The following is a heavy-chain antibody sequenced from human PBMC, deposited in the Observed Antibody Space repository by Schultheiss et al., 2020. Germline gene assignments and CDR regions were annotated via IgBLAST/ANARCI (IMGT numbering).Heavy chain of an antibody. D-gene: IGHD3-3*01. V-gene: IGHV3-7*01. CDR3: ADIGGVM. Sequence: SCVASGFTFTNYWMTSVRQAPGKGLEWVANINKGGNEKYTLDSLKGRFTVSRDNARNSVFLQMNSLRAEDTAVYYCADIGGVMWGQGTLVTVSS. CDR2: INKGGNEK. CDR1: GFTFTNYW. J-gene: IGHJ4*02.